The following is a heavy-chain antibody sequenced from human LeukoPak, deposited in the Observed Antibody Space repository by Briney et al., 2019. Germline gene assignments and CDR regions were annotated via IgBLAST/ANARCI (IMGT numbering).Heavy chain of an antibody. CDR3: ARDPTYCTNGVCCVEAFDI. Sequence: GGSLRLSCAASGFTFSSSTMNWVRQAPGKGLEWVSSISSTSTSINYADSVRGRFTISRDNAKNSLYLQMSSLRAEDTAVYYCARDPTYCTNGVCCVEAFDIWSQGTMVTVSS. J-gene: IGHJ3*02. CDR1: GFTFSSST. V-gene: IGHV3-21*01. CDR2: ISSTSTSI. D-gene: IGHD2-8*01.